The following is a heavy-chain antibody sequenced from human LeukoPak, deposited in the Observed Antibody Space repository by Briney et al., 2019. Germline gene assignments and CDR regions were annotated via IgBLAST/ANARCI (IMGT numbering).Heavy chain of an antibody. CDR1: GGSFSSYY. J-gene: IGHJ5*02. V-gene: IGHV4-39*07. Sequence: SETLSLTCAVYGGSFSSYYWGWIRQPPGKGLEWIGSIYYSGSTYYNPSLKSRVTISVDTSKNQFSLKLSSVTAADTAVYYCARDGKTYYDFWSGYHAQNWFDPWGQGTLVTVSS. CDR3: ARDGKTYYDFWSGYHAQNWFDP. CDR2: IYYSGST. D-gene: IGHD3-3*01.